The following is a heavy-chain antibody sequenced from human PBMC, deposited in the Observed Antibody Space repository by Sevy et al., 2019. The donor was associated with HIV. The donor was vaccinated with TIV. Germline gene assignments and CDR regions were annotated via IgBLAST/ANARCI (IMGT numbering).Heavy chain of an antibody. Sequence: GGSLRLSCAASGFTFSNAWMSWVRQAPGKGLEWVGRIKSKTDGGTTDYAAPVKGRFTISREDSKNTLYLQMNSLKTEDTAVYYCTTDLAAAGRTGYFDLWGRGTLVTVSS. CDR1: GFTFSNAW. J-gene: IGHJ2*01. D-gene: IGHD6-13*01. CDR3: TTDLAAAGRTGYFDL. CDR2: IKSKTDGGTT. V-gene: IGHV3-15*01.